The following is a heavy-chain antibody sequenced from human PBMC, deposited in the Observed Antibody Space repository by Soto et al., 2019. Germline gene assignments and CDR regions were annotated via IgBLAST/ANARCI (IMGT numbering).Heavy chain of an antibody. Sequence: SETLSLTCTVSGGSISSYYWSWIRQPPGKGLEWIGYIYYSGSTNYNPSLKSRVTISVDTSKNQFSLKLSSVTAADTAVYYCARVDYYDSSGYFGPGRYYFDYWGQGTLVTVSS. D-gene: IGHD3-22*01. CDR1: GGSISSYY. V-gene: IGHV4-59*01. CDR3: ARVDYYDSSGYFGPGRYYFDY. J-gene: IGHJ4*02. CDR2: IYYSGST.